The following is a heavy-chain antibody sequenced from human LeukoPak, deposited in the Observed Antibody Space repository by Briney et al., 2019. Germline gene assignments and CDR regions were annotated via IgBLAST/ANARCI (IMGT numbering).Heavy chain of an antibody. CDR3: AATTAMVHHSLDY. CDR1: GFTFSSYG. V-gene: IGHV3-33*01. CDR2: IWYDGSNK. J-gene: IGHJ4*02. Sequence: GGSLRLSCAASGFTFSSYGMHWVRQAPGKGLEWVAVIWYDGSNKYYADSVKGRFTISRDNSKNTLYLQMNSLRAEDTAVYCCAATTAMVHHSLDYWGQGTLVTVSS. D-gene: IGHD5-18*01.